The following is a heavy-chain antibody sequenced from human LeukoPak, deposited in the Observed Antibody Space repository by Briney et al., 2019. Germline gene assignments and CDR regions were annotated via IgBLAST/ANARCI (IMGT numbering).Heavy chain of an antibody. D-gene: IGHD1-26*01. V-gene: IGHV1-69*05. CDR3: ARVGRSRGALPNFYYYMDV. J-gene: IGHJ6*03. CDR2: IIPMFGST. CDR1: GDIFNSYS. Sequence: SVKVSCKATGDIFNSYSVSWVRQAPGQGLEWMGGIIPMFGSTNYAQKFEGRVTITTDQSTTTVYMELTSLTSEDTAVYYCARVGRSRGALPNFYYYMDVWGKGTTVTVSS.